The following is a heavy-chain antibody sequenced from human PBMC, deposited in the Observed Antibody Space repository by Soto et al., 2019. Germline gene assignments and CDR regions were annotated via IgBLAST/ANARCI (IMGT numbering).Heavy chain of an antibody. CDR1: GFTFSTYS. CDR2: ISSSSSTI. D-gene: IGHD3-3*01. V-gene: IGHV3-48*04. CDR3: ARSHGDYDFWSWGAFDI. J-gene: IGHJ3*02. Sequence: EVQLVESGGGLVQPGGSLRLSCAASGFTFSTYSMNWVRQAPGKGLEWVSYISSSSSTIYYADSVKGRFTISRDNAKNSLYLQMNSLRAEDTAVYYCARSHGDYDFWSWGAFDIWGQGTMVTVSS.